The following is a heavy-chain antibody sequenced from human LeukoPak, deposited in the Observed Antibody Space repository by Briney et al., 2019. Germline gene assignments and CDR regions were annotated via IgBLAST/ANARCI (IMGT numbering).Heavy chain of an antibody. J-gene: IGHJ5*02. CDR3: ASGYGGQNWFDP. D-gene: IGHD4-23*01. V-gene: IGHV1-69*13. CDR1: GGTFSSYA. Sequence: ASVKVSCKASGGTFSSYAISWVRQAPGQGLEWMGGIIPIFGTVNYAQKFQGRVTITADASTVTAYMELSSLRSEDTAVYYCASGYGGQNWFDPWGQGTLVTVSS. CDR2: IIPIFGTV.